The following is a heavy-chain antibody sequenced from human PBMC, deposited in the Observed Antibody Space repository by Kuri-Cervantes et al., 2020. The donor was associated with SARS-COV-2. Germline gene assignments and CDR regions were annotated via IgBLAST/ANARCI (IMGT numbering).Heavy chain of an antibody. D-gene: IGHD6-19*01. Sequence: GESLMISCAAPGFTFSGSAMHWVRQASGKGLEWVGRIRSKANSYATAYAASVKGRFTISRDDSKNTAYLQMNSLKTEDTAVYYCTRVNSGWYGSWGQGTLVTVSS. CDR1: GFTFSGSA. V-gene: IGHV3-73*01. J-gene: IGHJ5*01. CDR3: TRVNSGWYGS. CDR2: IRSKANSYAT.